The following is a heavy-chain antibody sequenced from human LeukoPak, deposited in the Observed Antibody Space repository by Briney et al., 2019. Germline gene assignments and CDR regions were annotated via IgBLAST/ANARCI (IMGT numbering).Heavy chain of an antibody. V-gene: IGHV1-18*01. CDR3: ARDPSLAVAGIRLFDY. D-gene: IGHD6-19*01. J-gene: IGHJ4*02. CDR2: ISGYNCNH. Sequence: GGSVRVSCKASGYTFTNYGMSWVRQAPGQGLEWMGWISGYNCNHTYAQKVQRRVTMTPHTSTNPAYIEVNSLRPDDTAIYYCARDPSLAVAGIRLFDYWGQGTLVIVSS. CDR1: GYTFTNYG.